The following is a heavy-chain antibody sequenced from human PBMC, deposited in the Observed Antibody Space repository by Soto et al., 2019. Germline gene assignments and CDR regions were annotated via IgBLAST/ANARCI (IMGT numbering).Heavy chain of an antibody. J-gene: IGHJ5*02. D-gene: IGHD6-6*01. V-gene: IGHV1-69*06. Sequence: QVQLVQSGAEVKKPGSSVKVSCKASGGTFSSYAISWVRQAPGQGLEWMGGILPIFGTAKYAQKFQGRVTITADKSTSTAYMELSSLRSEDTAVYYCAREVAARPRWFDPWGQGTLVTVSS. CDR1: GGTFSSYA. CDR3: AREVAARPRWFDP. CDR2: ILPIFGTA.